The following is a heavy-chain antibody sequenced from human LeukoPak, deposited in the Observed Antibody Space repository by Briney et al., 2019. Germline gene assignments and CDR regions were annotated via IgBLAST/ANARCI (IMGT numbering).Heavy chain of an antibody. CDR2: ISYDGSNT. J-gene: IGHJ4*02. CDR3: ARDRSSSVYDSSGYYFTYFDY. V-gene: IGHV3-30*04. CDR1: GVTLSPYA. D-gene: IGHD3-22*01. Sequence: GGSLRLSCAASGVTLSPYAVHWVRQAPGKGLEWVGVISYDGSNTYYADSVKGRFTISRDNSKSTLYLQMNSLRVEDTAVYYCARDRSSSVYDSSGYYFTYFDYWGQGTLVTVSS.